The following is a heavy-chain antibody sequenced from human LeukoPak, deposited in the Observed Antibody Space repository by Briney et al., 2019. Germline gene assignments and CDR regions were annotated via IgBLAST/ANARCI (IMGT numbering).Heavy chain of an antibody. D-gene: IGHD2-15*01. J-gene: IGHJ4*02. CDR3: ARGSAPGGTRLFDY. V-gene: IGHV4-59*01. Sequence: PSETLSLTCTVSGGSITNYYWNWIRQPPGKGLEWIGFIYSSGTTNYNPSLKSRLTISLDTSKNQFSLNLTSMTAADTAVYYCARGSAPGGTRLFDYWGQGTLVTVSS. CDR1: GGSITNYY. CDR2: IYSSGTT.